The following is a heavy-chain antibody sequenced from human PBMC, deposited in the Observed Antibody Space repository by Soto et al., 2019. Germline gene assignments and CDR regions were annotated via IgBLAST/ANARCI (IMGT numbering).Heavy chain of an antibody. CDR2: ISYDGSNK. V-gene: IGHV3-30*18. J-gene: IGHJ6*02. D-gene: IGHD3-3*01. Sequence: PVGSLRLSCAASGFTFSSYGMHWVRQAPGKGLEWVAVISYDGSNKYYADSVKGRFTISRDNSKNTLYLQMNSLRAEDTAVYYCAKDTYYYYDFWSGHSSPMDVWGQGTTVTVSS. CDR1: GFTFSSYG. CDR3: AKDTYYYYDFWSGHSSPMDV.